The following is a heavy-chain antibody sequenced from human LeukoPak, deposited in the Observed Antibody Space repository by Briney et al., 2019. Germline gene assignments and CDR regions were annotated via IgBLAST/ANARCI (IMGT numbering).Heavy chain of an antibody. CDR3: ARVDSYGSALDY. Sequence: SETLSLTCTVSGGSISSHYWTWIRQPAGKGLEWIGRIYTSGSTNYNPSLKSRVTMSVDTSKNQFSLKLSSVTAADTAVYYCARVDSYGSALDYWGQGTLVTVSS. V-gene: IGHV4-4*07. CDR2: IYTSGST. J-gene: IGHJ4*02. CDR1: GGSISSHY. D-gene: IGHD5-18*01.